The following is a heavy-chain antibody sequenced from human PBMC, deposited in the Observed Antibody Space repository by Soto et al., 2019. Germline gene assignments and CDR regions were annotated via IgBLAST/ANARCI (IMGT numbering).Heavy chain of an antibody. CDR2: IYYSGST. Sequence: SETLSLTCTVSGGSISSGGYYWSWIRQHPGKGLEWIGYIYYSGSTYYNPSLKSRVTISVDTSKNQFSLKLSSVTAADTAVYYCARDLRGLRFLEWTRAYYYGMDVWGQGTTVTGSS. D-gene: IGHD3-3*01. V-gene: IGHV4-31*03. CDR1: GGSISSGGYY. CDR3: ARDLRGLRFLEWTRAYYYGMDV. J-gene: IGHJ6*02.